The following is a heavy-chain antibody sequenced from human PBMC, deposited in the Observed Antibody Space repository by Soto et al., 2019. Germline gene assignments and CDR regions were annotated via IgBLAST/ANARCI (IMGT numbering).Heavy chain of an antibody. D-gene: IGHD6-13*01. CDR3: AKDRSSSPNYYYGMDV. J-gene: IGHJ6*02. CDR2: ISYDGSNK. Sequence: PGGSLRLSCAASGFTFSSYGMHWVRQAPGKGLEWVAVISYDGSNKYYADSVKGRFTISRDNSKNTLYLQMNSLRAEDTAVYYCAKDRSSSPNYYYGMDVWGQGTQVTVSS. CDR1: GFTFSSYG. V-gene: IGHV3-30*18.